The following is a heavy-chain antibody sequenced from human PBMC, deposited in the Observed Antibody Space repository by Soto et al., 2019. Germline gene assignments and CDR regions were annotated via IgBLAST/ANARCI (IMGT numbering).Heavy chain of an antibody. CDR1: GFTFSSYG. J-gene: IGHJ3*02. Sequence: GGSLRLSCAASGFTFSSYGMHWVRQAPGKGLEWVAVISYDGSNKYYADSVKGRFTISRDNSKNTLYLQMNSLRAEDTAVYYCAKDYRFWSDTRHDAFDIWGQGTMVTVSS. D-gene: IGHD2-2*02. CDR3: AKDYRFWSDTRHDAFDI. V-gene: IGHV3-30*18. CDR2: ISYDGSNK.